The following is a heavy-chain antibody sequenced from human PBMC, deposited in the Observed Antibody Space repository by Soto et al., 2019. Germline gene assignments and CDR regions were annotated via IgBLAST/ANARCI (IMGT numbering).Heavy chain of an antibody. V-gene: IGHV3-7*01. Sequence: GGSLRLSCAASGFTFSSYWMSWVRQAPGKGMEWVANIKQDGSEKYYVDSVKGRLTISRDNEKNSLYLQMKRLRDEETAVYYCARQWELVHFDSWGPGT. D-gene: IGHD1-26*01. CDR1: GFTFSSYW. J-gene: IGHJ4*02. CDR3: ARQWELVHFDS. CDR2: IKQDGSEK.